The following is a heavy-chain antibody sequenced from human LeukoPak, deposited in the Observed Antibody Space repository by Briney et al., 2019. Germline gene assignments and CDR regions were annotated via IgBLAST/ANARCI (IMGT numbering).Heavy chain of an antibody. V-gene: IGHV4-38-2*02. D-gene: IGHD3-22*01. J-gene: IGHJ5*02. CDR3: ARVPHYYENSGYS. CDR2: IYYSGST. Sequence: SETLSLTCTVSGYSISSGYYWGWIRQPPGKGLEWIGSIYYSGSTYYNPSLKSRVTISVDTSKNQFSLKLSSVTAADTAVYYCARVPHYYENSGYSWGQGTLVTVSS. CDR1: GYSISSGYY.